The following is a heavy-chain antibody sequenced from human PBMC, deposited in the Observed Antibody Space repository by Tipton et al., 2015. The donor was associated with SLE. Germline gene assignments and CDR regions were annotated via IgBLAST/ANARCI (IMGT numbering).Heavy chain of an antibody. D-gene: IGHD3/OR15-3a*01. J-gene: IGHJ6*03. CDR3: ARAPGLDRDYYYYYYMDV. Sequence: TLSLTCTVSGDSINSGGYYWSWIRQVPGKGLEWIGHIYYSGTTDYNPSLRSRVAMSIDTSANHFSLMLSSVTAADTAVYYCARAPGLDRDYYYYYYMDVWGKGTTVTVSS. V-gene: IGHV4-31*03. CDR1: GDSINSGGYY. CDR2: IYYSGTT.